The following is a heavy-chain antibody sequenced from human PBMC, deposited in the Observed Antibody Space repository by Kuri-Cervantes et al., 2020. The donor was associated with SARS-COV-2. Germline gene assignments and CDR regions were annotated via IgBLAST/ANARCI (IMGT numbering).Heavy chain of an antibody. V-gene: IGHV3-33*08. J-gene: IGHJ6*02. CDR2: IWYGGSTK. CDR3: ARAPPAHSSWYGHRAEDYYYYGMDV. Sequence: GESLKISCAASGFTFSSYGMHWVRQAPGKGLEWVAVIWYGGSTKFYSDSVRGPFIISRDDSKNTLYLQMNSLRAEDTAVYYCARAPPAHSSWYGHRAEDYYYYGMDVWGQGTTVTVSS. CDR1: GFTFSSYG. D-gene: IGHD6-13*01.